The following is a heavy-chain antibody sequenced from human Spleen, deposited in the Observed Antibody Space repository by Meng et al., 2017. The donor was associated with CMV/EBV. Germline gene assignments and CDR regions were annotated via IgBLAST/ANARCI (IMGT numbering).Heavy chain of an antibody. Sequence: GESLKISCAASGFTFSTYWMNWVRQAPGKGLEWVANIKQDGSEKNYLDSVRGRFTIARDNAKNSLYLQMNSLRAEDTAVYYCARDSAYYDFWSGYYKWDYFDYWGQGTLVTVSS. CDR2: IKQDGSEK. CDR1: GFTFSTYW. J-gene: IGHJ4*02. V-gene: IGHV3-7*01. D-gene: IGHD3-3*01. CDR3: ARDSAYYDFWSGYYKWDYFDY.